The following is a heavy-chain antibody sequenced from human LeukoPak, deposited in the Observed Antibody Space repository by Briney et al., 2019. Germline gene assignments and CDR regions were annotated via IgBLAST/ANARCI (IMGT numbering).Heavy chain of an antibody. V-gene: IGHV3-21*01. CDR1: GFTFSSYS. D-gene: IGHD2-2*01. CDR2: ISSSSSYI. CDR3: ARESVVVPAANYYGMDV. Sequence: GGSLRLSCAASGFTFSSYSMNWARQAPGKGLEWVSSISSSSSYIYYADLVKGRFTISRDNAKNSLYLQMNSLRAEDTAVYYCARESVVVPAANYYGMDVWGKGTTVTVSS. J-gene: IGHJ6*04.